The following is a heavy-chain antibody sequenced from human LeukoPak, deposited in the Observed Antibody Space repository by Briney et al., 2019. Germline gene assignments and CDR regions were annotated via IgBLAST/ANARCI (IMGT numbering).Heavy chain of an antibody. CDR3: ARGIQFLEWLPTMDV. V-gene: IGHV1-2*02. Sequence: ASVKVSCKASGYTFTGYYMHWVRQAPGQGLEWMGWINPNSGGTNYAQKFQGRVTMTRDTSISTAYMELSRLRSDDTAVYYCARGIQFLEWLPTMDVWGKGTTVTVSS. J-gene: IGHJ6*04. CDR1: GYTFTGYY. CDR2: INPNSGGT. D-gene: IGHD3-3*01.